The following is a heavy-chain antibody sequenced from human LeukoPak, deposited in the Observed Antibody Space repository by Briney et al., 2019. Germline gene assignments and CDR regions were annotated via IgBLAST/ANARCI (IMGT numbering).Heavy chain of an antibody. J-gene: IGHJ4*02. Sequence: GGSLRLSCAASGFTVSSNYMSWVRQAPGKGLEWVSVIYSGGSTYYADSVKGRFTISRDNSKNTLYLQMNSLRAEDTAVYYCARGASKPGPPNFDYWGQGTLVTVSS. D-gene: IGHD1-14*01. V-gene: IGHV3-66*01. CDR1: GFTVSSNY. CDR3: ARGASKPGPPNFDY. CDR2: IYSGGST.